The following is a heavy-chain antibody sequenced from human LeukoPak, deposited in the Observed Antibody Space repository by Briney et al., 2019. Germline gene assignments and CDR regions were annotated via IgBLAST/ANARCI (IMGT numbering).Heavy chain of an antibody. D-gene: IGHD3-9*01. Sequence: GGSLRLFCAASVFTFDDYGMSGVRQAPGKGLEGVSGINWNGWSTVYADSVRGLFTISRDNPKNSLYLQMNSLRAEDRALYYCVRAFGGDDILTGYYTWGQGTLVTVSS. J-gene: IGHJ5*02. CDR2: INWNGWST. CDR3: VRAFGGDDILTGYYT. V-gene: IGHV3-20*04. CDR1: VFTFDDYG.